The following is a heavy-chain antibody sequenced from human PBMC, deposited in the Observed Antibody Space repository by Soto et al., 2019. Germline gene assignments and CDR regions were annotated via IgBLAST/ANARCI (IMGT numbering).Heavy chain of an antibody. Sequence: QVQLVQSGAEVKKPGSSVKVSCKTSGGTCSSNPFTWMRQAPGRGLEWMGEIMPVLGATNYAQNFQDRVTITADESTTTVYMELSSLRSEDTAVYYCARDADLDYWGQGTLVTVSS. J-gene: IGHJ4*02. CDR2: IMPVLGAT. V-gene: IGHV1-69*01. CDR3: ARDADLDY. CDR1: GGTCSSNP.